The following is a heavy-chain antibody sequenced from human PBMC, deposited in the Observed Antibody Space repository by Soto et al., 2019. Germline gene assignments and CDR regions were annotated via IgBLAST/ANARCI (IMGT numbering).Heavy chain of an antibody. CDR1: GFSLSNAGLG. V-gene: IGHV2-26*04. CDR3: ASTYSSSWYWFDP. D-gene: IGHD6-13*01. CDR2: IFSNDEK. J-gene: IGHJ5*02. Sequence: QVTVKESGPVLVKPTETLTLTCTVSGFSLSNAGLGVSWIRQPPGKALEWLAHIFSNDEKSYSTSLKSRLTISKDTSKSPVVLTMTNMDPVDTATYYCASTYSSSWYWFDPWGQGNLVTVSS.